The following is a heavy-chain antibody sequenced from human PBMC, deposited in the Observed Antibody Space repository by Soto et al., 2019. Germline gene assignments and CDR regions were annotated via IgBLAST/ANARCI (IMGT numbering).Heavy chain of an antibody. J-gene: IGHJ6*02. CDR3: ANAGHCSSTSCYAGYYYGMDV. Sequence: GGSLRLSCSASGFTLSGHSMHWVRQAPGKGLEYVSGVSPDGDNKYYTETVKGRFTISRDNSKNTLYLQMNSLRAEDTDEYYCANAGHCSSTSCYAGYYYGMDVWGQGTTVTVSS. CDR1: GFTLSGHS. D-gene: IGHD2-2*01. V-gene: IGHV3-64*04. CDR2: VSPDGDNK.